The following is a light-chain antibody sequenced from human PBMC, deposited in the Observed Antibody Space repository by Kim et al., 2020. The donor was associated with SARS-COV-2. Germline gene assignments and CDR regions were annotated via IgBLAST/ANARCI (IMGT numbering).Light chain of an antibody. CDR1: ESISSN. CDR3: QQYNTWPMYT. V-gene: IGKV3-15*01. CDR2: DAA. Sequence: VYPGTRVTPSCRGSESISSNCAWYHQTPGQPPRLLVHDAATRAPGVPDRFSGSGSGTEFSLTISSLQSEDSAVYYCQQYNTWPMYTFGQGTKLEI. J-gene: IGKJ2*01.